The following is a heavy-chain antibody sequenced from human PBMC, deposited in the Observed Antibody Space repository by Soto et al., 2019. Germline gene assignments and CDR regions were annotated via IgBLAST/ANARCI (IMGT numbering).Heavy chain of an antibody. D-gene: IGHD6-19*01. CDR3: AKVLLTYTSGWHHPHFDY. V-gene: IGHV3-30*18. CDR2: VSNDGSNK. Sequence: QVQLVESGGGVVQPGRSLRLSCAASGFTFSSYVMHWVRQAPGKGLEWVAVVSNDGSNKDYADSVKGRFTISRDNSKNTLYLQMNSLRAEDTAVYYCAKVLLTYTSGWHHPHFDYWGQGTLVTVSS. CDR1: GFTFSSYV. J-gene: IGHJ4*02.